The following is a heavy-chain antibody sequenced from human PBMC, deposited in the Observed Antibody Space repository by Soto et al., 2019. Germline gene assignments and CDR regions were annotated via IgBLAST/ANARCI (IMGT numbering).Heavy chain of an antibody. D-gene: IGHD6-13*01. CDR2: IIPIVGTA. J-gene: IGHJ5*02. Sequence: SVKVSCKASGYTFSSYVIGWVRQAPGQGLEWMGRIIPIVGTANYAQKFQGRVTITTDKSTSTAYMELSSLRSEDTAVYYCARPKIAVAVTYHSLAPWGKGTLVPGS. CDR3: ARPKIAVAVTYHSLAP. V-gene: IGHV1-69*04. CDR1: GYTFSSYV.